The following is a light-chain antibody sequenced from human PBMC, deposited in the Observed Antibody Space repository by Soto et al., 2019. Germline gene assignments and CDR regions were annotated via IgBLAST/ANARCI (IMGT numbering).Light chain of an antibody. V-gene: IGKV3-20*01. J-gene: IGKJ2*01. Sequence: EVVLTQSPGTLSLSPGERATLSCRASQSVSSSYLAWYQQKPGQAPRLLIYGASSRATGIPDRFSGSGSETDFTLTISRLEAEDFAVYYCQHYGGSPPYTFGQGTKLEIK. CDR1: QSVSSSY. CDR2: GAS. CDR3: QHYGGSPPYT.